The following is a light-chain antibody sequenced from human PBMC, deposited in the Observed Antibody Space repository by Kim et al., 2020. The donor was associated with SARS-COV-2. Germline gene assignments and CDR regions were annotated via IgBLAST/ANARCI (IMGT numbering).Light chain of an antibody. J-gene: IGLJ2*01. CDR1: SLRRLY. Sequence: ALGQTVQSTCQGVSLRRLYVNWYQEETGQGPELVIYSKNTRCKGIIDRLSGYSSGNTASLNITGARTETEAECYCNSRDCSGNHVVFGGETQLTVL. CDR2: SKN. CDR3: NSRDCSGNHVV. V-gene: IGLV3-19*01.